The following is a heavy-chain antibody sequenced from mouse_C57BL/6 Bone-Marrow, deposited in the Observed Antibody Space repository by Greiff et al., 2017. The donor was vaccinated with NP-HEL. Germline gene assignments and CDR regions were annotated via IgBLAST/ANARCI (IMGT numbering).Heavy chain of an antibody. V-gene: IGHV1-76*01. Sequence: VQLQQSGAELVRPGASVKLSCKASGYTFTDYYINWVKQRPGQGLEWIARIYPGSGNTYYNEKFKGKATLTAEKSSSTSYMQLSSLTSEDSAVYFCAGDAPFAYWGQGTLVTVSA. J-gene: IGHJ3*01. CDR2: IYPGSGNT. CDR1: GYTFTDYY. CDR3: AGDAPFAY. D-gene: IGHD3-3*01.